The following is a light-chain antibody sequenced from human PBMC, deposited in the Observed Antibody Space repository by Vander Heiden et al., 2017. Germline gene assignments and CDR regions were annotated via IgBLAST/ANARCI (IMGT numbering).Light chain of an antibody. J-gene: IGKJ2*01. CDR3: MQALQTPYT. CDR2: WGS. V-gene: IGKV2-28*01. CDR1: QCLLYRNGNDH. Sequence: SVMTQSPPSLPVTPGGPTSIPCRPSQCLLYRNGNDHLDWYLQKPGQSPQLLIYWGSNRASGVPDRFSGTGSGTDFTLKISRVEAEDVGVYYCMQALQTPYTFGQGTKLEIK.